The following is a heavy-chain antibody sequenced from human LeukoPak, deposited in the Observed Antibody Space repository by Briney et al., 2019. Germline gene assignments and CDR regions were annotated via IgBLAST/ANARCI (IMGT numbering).Heavy chain of an antibody. J-gene: IGHJ4*02. CDR1: GFTFSNYA. D-gene: IGHD2-2*01. V-gene: IGHV3-30-3*01. CDR3: QGYCTTTSCFPDY. Sequence: GRSLRLSCAASGFTFSNYAMHWVRQAPGKGLEWVVVMSYAGGNKYYADSVKGRFTISRDNSKNTLYLQMNSLRAEDTAVYYCQGYCTTTSCFPDYWGQGTLVTVSS. CDR2: MSYAGGNK.